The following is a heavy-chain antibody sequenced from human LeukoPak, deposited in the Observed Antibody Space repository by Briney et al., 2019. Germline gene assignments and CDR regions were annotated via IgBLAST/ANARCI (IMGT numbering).Heavy chain of an antibody. CDR2: IKHDGTET. V-gene: IGHV3-7*01. CDR3: ARIYLRYFDY. CDR1: GFVFSNYW. J-gene: IGHJ4*02. D-gene: IGHD3-9*01. Sequence: GGSLRLSCAASGFVFSNYWMAWVRQAPGKGLEWVANIKHDGTETYYVDSVRGRFTISRDNPKNSLYLQMNSLRAEDAAIYYCARIYLRYFDYWGQGALVTVSS.